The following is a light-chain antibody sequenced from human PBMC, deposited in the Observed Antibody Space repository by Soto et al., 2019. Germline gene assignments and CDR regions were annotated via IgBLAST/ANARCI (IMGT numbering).Light chain of an antibody. CDR1: NIGSKS. CDR2: DDG. CDR3: QVWDSSRVV. J-gene: IGLJ2*01. V-gene: IGLV3-21*02. Sequence: SYDLTQPPSVSVAPGQTARITCGGNNIGSKSVHWYQQKPGQAPVLVIYDDGGRPSGVPERFSGSNSGNTATLTISRVEAGDEANYYCQVWDSSRVVFGGGTQLTVL.